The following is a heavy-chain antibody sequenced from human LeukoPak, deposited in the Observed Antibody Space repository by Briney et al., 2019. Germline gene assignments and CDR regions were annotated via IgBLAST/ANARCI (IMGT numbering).Heavy chain of an antibody. CDR3: AAAPIEMQQRGFDY. D-gene: IGHD5-24*01. Sequence: SVKVSCKASGFTFSNSAMQWVRQARGQRLEWIGWIVVASGNTKYAQEFQERVTITRDMSTSTAYMELSSLRPEDTAVYYCAAAPIEMQQRGFDYWGQGSLVTVSS. CDR2: IVVASGNT. CDR1: GFTFSNSA. J-gene: IGHJ4*02. V-gene: IGHV1-58*02.